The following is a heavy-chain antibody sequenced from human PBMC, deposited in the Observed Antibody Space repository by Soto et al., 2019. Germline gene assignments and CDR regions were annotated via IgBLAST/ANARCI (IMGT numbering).Heavy chain of an antibody. D-gene: IGHD1-26*01. CDR2: ISAYNGNT. V-gene: IGHV1-18*01. Sequence: ASVKVSCKASGYTFTSYGISWVRQAPGQGLEWMGWISAYNGNTNYAQKLQGRVTMTTDTSTSTAYMELRSLRSDDTAVYYCARAPFRVGATYFDYWGQGTLVTVSS. CDR1: GYTFTSYG. J-gene: IGHJ4*02. CDR3: ARAPFRVGATYFDY.